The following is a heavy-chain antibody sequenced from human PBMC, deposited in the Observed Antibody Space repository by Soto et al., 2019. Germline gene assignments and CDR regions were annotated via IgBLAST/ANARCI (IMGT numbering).Heavy chain of an antibody. V-gene: IGHV3-66*01. J-gene: IGHJ4*02. CDR3: ARGLGTTGYYYGLDF. CDR1: GFTVNNNY. D-gene: IGHD3-22*01. CDR2: IYSGGST. Sequence: EVQLVESGGGLVQPGGSLRLSCAASGFTVNNNYMSWVRQDPGKGLEWVSIIYSGGSTYYADSVKGRFSTSRYISKNMLFLQMNSLRAEDTAVYYCARGLGTTGYYYGLDFWGQGTLVTVSS.